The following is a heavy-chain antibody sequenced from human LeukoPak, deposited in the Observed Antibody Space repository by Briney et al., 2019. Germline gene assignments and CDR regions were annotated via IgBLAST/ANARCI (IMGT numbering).Heavy chain of an antibody. CDR2: IYSRGST. J-gene: IGHJ3*02. CDR1: GGSISNYY. V-gene: IGHV4-4*07. Sequence: SETLSLTCTVSGGSISNYYWSWIRQPAGKGLEWIGRIYSRGSTNYNPSLQSRLTMSVDTSENQISLRLNSVTAADTAVYYCARDPMAGTFRAFDIWGQGTMVTVSS. D-gene: IGHD6-19*01. CDR3: ARDPMAGTFRAFDI.